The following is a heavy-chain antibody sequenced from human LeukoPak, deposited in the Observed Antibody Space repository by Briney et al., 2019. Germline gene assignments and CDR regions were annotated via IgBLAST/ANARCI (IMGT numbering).Heavy chain of an antibody. Sequence: PSETLSLTCTVSGGSINSYYWSWIRQPPGKGLECIGNIYYSGSTYYNPSLKSRVTISVDTSKNQFSLKLSSVTAADTAVYYCARGLYYGSGNYYPLDYWGQGTLVTVSS. J-gene: IGHJ4*02. D-gene: IGHD3-10*01. CDR3: ARGLYYGSGNYYPLDY. CDR2: IYYSGST. V-gene: IGHV4-59*12. CDR1: GGSINSYY.